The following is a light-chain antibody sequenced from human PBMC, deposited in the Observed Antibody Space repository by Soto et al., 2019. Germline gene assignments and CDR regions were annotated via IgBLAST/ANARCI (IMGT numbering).Light chain of an antibody. V-gene: IGLV2-14*01. J-gene: IGLJ2*01. CDR2: DVS. Sequence: QPVLTQPASVSGSPGQSITISCTGTSSDVGDYNYVSWYQQHPGKAPELMIYDVSNRPSGVSDRFSGSKSGNTASLTISGLQAEDEADYYCSSYTGSSTPVLFGGGTKVTVL. CDR3: SSYTGSSTPVL. CDR1: SSDVGDYNY.